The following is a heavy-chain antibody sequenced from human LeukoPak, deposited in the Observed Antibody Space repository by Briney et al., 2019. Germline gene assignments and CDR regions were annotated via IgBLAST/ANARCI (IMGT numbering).Heavy chain of an antibody. J-gene: IGHJ4*02. D-gene: IGHD1-26*01. CDR2: ISAYNGNT. V-gene: IGHV1-18*04. CDR1: GYTFTSNY. CDR3: ARDMDVGATFDY. Sequence: ASVKVSCKASGYTFTSNYIHWVRQAPGQGLEWMGWISAYNGNTNYAQKLQGRVTMTTDTSTSTAYMELRSLRSDDTAVYYCARDMDVGATFDYWGQGTLVTVSS.